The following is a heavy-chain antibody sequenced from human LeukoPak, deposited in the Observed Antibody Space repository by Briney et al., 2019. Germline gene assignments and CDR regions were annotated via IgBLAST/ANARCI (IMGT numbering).Heavy chain of an antibody. CDR3: AKSLRGTVVAATCFDY. CDR1: GFTFSSYD. Sequence: GGSLRLSCAASGFTFSSYDVSWVRQAPGKGLEWVSAISGSGGSTYYADSVKGRFTISRDNSKNTLYLQMNSLRAEDTAVYYCAKSLRGTVVAATCFDYWGQGTLVTVSS. J-gene: IGHJ4*02. V-gene: IGHV3-23*01. CDR2: ISGSGGST. D-gene: IGHD2-15*01.